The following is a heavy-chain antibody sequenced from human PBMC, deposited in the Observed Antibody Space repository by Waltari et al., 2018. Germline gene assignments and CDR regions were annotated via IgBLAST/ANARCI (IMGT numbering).Heavy chain of an antibody. D-gene: IGHD6-19*01. J-gene: IGHJ6*03. Sequence: QVQLQESSPGLLKPSETLSLTCPVSAGSISSYYWSWIRQPAGKALEWIGRIYTSGSTNYNPSLKSRVTMSVDTSKNQFSLKLSSVTAADTAVYYCARDGEQWLVRGYYYYYYMDVWGKGTTVTVSS. CDR1: AGSISSYY. V-gene: IGHV4-4*07. CDR2: IYTSGST. CDR3: ARDGEQWLVRGYYYYYYMDV.